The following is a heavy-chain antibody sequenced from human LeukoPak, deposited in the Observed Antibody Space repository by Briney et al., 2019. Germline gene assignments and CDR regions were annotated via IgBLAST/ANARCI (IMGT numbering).Heavy chain of an antibody. Sequence: PSETLSPTCPVSGGSIISSSYYSGWIRQPPGKGLEWLGGIYYSWSTYYNTSLKSRVTISVDTSKNQFSLKLSSVTASDTAVYCCGRVRYCSSTSCYTGAFDIWGQGTMVTVSS. CDR3: GRVRYCSSTSCYTGAFDI. D-gene: IGHD2-2*02. CDR1: GGSIISSSYY. J-gene: IGHJ3*02. CDR2: IYYSWST. V-gene: IGHV4-39*07.